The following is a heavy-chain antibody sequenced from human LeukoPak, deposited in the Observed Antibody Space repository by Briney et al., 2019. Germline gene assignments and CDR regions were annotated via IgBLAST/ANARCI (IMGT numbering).Heavy chain of an antibody. CDR3: ARENIYGDSSGYYFDY. V-gene: IGHV3-30-3*01. Sequence: GRSLRLSCAASGFTFSSYAMHWVRQAPGKGLEWVAVISYDGSNKYYADSVRGRFTISRDNSKNTLYLQMNSLRAEDTAVYYCARENIYGDSSGYYFDYWGQGTLVTVSS. CDR2: ISYDGSNK. CDR1: GFTFSSYA. J-gene: IGHJ4*02. D-gene: IGHD3-22*01.